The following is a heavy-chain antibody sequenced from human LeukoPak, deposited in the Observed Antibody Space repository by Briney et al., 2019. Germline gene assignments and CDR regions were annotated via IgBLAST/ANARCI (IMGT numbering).Heavy chain of an antibody. J-gene: IGHJ5*02. V-gene: IGHV6-1*01. CDR3: ARDRGRYCSGGSCLISGFNWFDP. Sequence: SQTLSLTCDISGNSVSSNSAAWNWIRQSPSRGLEWLGRTYYRSKWYNDYAVSVKSRITINPDTSKNQFSLQLNSVTPEDTAVYYCARDRGRYCSGGSCLISGFNWFDPWGQGTLVTVSS. CDR2: TYYRSKWYN. CDR1: GNSVSSNSAA. D-gene: IGHD2-15*01.